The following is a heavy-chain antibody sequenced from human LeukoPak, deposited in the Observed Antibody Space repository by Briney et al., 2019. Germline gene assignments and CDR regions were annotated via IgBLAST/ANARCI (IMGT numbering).Heavy chain of an antibody. CDR1: GGSISSSSYY. CDR2: IYYSGST. Sequence: PSETLSLTCTVSGGSISSSSYYWGWIRQPPGKGLEWIGSIYYSGSTYYNPSLKSRVTTSVDTSKNQFSLKLSSVTAADTAVYYCARRVINYYDSSGYYYRGHDAFDIWGQGTMVTVSS. J-gene: IGHJ3*02. V-gene: IGHV4-39*01. D-gene: IGHD3-22*01. CDR3: ARRVINYYDSSGYYYRGHDAFDI.